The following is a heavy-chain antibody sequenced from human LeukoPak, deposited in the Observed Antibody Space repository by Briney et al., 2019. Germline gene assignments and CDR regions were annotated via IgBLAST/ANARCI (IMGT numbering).Heavy chain of an antibody. CDR3: AKEDCSGGSCYWQYFPH. Sequence: SVKGRFTISRDNSENTLYLQMNSLRAEDTAVYYCAKEDCSGGSCYWQYFPHWGQGTLVTVSS. V-gene: IGHV3-30*02. J-gene: IGHJ1*01. D-gene: IGHD2-15*01.